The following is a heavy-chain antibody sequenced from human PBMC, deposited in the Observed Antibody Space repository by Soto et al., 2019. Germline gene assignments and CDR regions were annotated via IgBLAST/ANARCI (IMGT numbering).Heavy chain of an antibody. CDR1: GGSISSYY. D-gene: IGHD5-18*01. Sequence: QVQLQESGPGLVKPSETLSLTCTVSGGSISSYYWSWIRQPPGKGLAWMGYIYYSGRTNYNPSLKSRVNLSVGTFQDQVALKLGSVAAADSGVYFCAGEWGSWDTAMVVSGEFGYWGQGTLGTVSS. J-gene: IGHJ4*02. V-gene: IGHV4-59*01. CDR2: IYYSGRT. CDR3: AGEWGSWDTAMVVSGEFGY.